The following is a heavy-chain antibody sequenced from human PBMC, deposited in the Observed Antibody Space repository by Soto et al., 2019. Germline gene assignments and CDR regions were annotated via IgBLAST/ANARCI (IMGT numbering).Heavy chain of an antibody. CDR3: ARVWAAAGPFDY. CDR2: VSAYNGNT. D-gene: IGHD6-13*01. J-gene: IGHJ4*02. V-gene: IGHV1-18*01. CDR1: GYTFTSYG. Sequence: QVQLVQSGAEVKKPGASVKVSCKASGYTFTSYGISWVRQAPGQGLEWMGWVSAYNGNTNYAQKLQGRVTMTTATSTSKAYVEVRSLRSDDTAVYYCARVWAAAGPFDYWGQGTLVTVSS.